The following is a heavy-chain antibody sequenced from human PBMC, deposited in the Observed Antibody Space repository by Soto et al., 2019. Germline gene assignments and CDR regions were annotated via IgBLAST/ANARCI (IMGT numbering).Heavy chain of an antibody. Sequence: GGSLRLSCAASGFTFSSYAMSWVRQAPGKGLEWVSAISGSGGSTYYADSVKGRFTISRDNSKNALYLQMNSLRADDTAVYYCAKAVYCRLYGMDAGGQGTTVSVSS. D-gene: IGHD2-15*01. CDR3: AKAVYCRLYGMDA. CDR2: ISGSGGST. J-gene: IGHJ6*02. CDR1: GFTFSSYA. V-gene: IGHV3-23*01.